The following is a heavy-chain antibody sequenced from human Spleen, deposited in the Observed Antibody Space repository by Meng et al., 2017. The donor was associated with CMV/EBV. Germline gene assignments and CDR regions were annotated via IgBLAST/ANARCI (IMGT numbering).Heavy chain of an antibody. J-gene: IGHJ3*02. Sequence: GESLKISCAASGFTFSSYWMSWVRQAPGKGLEWVANIKQDGSEKYYVDSVKGRFTISRDNAKNSLYLQMNSLRAEDTAVYYCARPNWNDAVDAFDIWGQGTMVTVSS. CDR2: IKQDGSEK. CDR3: ARPNWNDAVDAFDI. CDR1: GFTFSSYW. D-gene: IGHD1-1*01. V-gene: IGHV3-7*01.